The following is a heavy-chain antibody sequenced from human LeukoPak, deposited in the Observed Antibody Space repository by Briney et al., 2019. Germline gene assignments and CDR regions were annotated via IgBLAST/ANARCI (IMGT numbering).Heavy chain of an antibody. V-gene: IGHV3-30*18. Sequence: GGSLRLSCAASGFTFSNYGMHWVRQAPGEGLEWVAVISYNAINKDYADSVKGRFTIPRDNSKNTLYLQMNSLRAEDTAVYYCAKMLLIYYDSSGGAFDIWGQGTMVTISS. J-gene: IGHJ3*02. CDR1: GFTFSNYG. D-gene: IGHD3-22*01. CDR3: AKMLLIYYDSSGGAFDI. CDR2: ISYNAINK.